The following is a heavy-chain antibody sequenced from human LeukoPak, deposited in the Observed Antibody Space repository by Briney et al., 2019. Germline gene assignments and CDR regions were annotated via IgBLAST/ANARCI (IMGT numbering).Heavy chain of an antibody. CDR3: AREVSEGFDF. J-gene: IGHJ4*02. Sequence: GGSLRLSCTASGFTFSGYSMNWLRQAPGKGLEWVSSFGTRSTSVYHAGSVKGRFAISRDNAKNSLYLQMNSLRAEDTALYYCAREVSEGFDFWGQGTLVTVSS. CDR2: FGTRSTSV. CDR1: GFTFSGYS. V-gene: IGHV3-21*01. D-gene: IGHD3-22*01.